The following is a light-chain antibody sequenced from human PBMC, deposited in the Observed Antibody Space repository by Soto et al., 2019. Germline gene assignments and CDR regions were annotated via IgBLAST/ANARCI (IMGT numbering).Light chain of an antibody. J-gene: IGLJ1*01. CDR2: DAR. V-gene: IGLV3-21*02. CDR1: NVGGKS. CDR3: QVWDTITDQYI. Sequence: YELTQPPSVSVAPGQTARITCGGDNVGGKSVQWYQQEPGQAPVLVLYDARDRPSWIPERFSGSNSGNTATLIISSVEAGDEADFYGQVWDTITDQYIFGSGTKGTVL.